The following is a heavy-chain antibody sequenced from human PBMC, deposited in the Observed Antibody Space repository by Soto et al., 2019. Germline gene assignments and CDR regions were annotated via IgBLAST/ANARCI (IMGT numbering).Heavy chain of an antibody. CDR2: MNPNSGNT. D-gene: IGHD3-16*01. CDR1: GYTFTSYD. CDR3: GSGGRGRNWFDP. J-gene: IGHJ5*02. V-gene: IGHV1-8*01. Sequence: ASVKVSCKASGYTFTSYDINWVRQATGQGLEWMGWMNPNSGNTGYAQKFQARVTMTRNTSISTAYMELSSLRSEDTAVYPCGSGGRGRNWFDPWGQGTLVTVSS.